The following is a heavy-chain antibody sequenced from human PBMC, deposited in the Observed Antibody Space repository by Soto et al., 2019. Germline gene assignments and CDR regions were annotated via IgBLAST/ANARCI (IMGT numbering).Heavy chain of an antibody. CDR3: ARARGGSYLNA. CDR2: IFYSGST. J-gene: IGHJ5*02. CDR1: GGSVSSGSYY. V-gene: IGHV4-61*01. Sequence: SETLSLTWTVSGGSVSSGSYYWSWIRQPPGKGLEWIGYIFYSGSTNYNPSLKSRVTISVDTSKNRFSLNLSSVTAADTAVYYCARARGGSYLNAWGQGTLVTVSS. D-gene: IGHD3-16*02.